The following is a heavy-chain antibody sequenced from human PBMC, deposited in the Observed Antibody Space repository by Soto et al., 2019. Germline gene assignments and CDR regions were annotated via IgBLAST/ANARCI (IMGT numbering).Heavy chain of an antibody. D-gene: IGHD6-6*01. Sequence: SDTLSLTCTVSGGSISSGGYYWTWIRQHPGKGLEWIGYNYYSGITYYNPSLKSRVTISLDTSKNQFSLKLSSVTAADTAVYYCARGSSIAGLYYGMDVWGQGTTVTVSS. CDR3: ARGSSIAGLYYGMDV. V-gene: IGHV4-31*03. CDR1: GGSISSGGYY. CDR2: NYYSGIT. J-gene: IGHJ6*02.